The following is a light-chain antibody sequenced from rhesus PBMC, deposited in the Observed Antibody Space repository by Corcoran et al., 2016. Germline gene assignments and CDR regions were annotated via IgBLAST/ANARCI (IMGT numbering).Light chain of an antibody. CDR2: KAS. CDR3: QHNYVTPYN. Sequence: DIQMTQSPSSLSASVGDRVNITCRASENVNNYLNWYQQKTGKAPKLLIYKASTLESGVPSRLRGSGSRTYYTFTISTLQSEDVSTYYCQHNYVTPYNFGPGTKVEIK. CDR1: ENVNNY. J-gene: IGKJ2*01. V-gene: IGKV1-74*01.